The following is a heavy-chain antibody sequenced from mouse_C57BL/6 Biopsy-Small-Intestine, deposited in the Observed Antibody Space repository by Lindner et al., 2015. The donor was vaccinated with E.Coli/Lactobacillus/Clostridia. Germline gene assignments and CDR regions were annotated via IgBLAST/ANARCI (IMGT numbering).Heavy chain of an antibody. J-gene: IGHJ4*01. CDR3: ARRGATGKNYYFDY. D-gene: IGHD1-1*02. V-gene: IGHV1-81*01. CDR1: GGTFGSYA. CDR2: IIPLFGTA. Sequence: SVKVSCKPSGGTFGSYAISWVRQAPGQGLEWMGGIIPLFGTANYAQKFQGRVTITADKSTTTVYMELSSLRSEDTAVYYCARRGATGKNYYFDYWGQGTLVTVSS.